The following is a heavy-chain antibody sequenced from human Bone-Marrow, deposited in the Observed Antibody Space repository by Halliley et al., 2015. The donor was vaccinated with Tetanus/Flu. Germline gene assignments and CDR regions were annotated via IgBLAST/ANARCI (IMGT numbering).Heavy chain of an antibody. CDR3: VRMFAFDSRGPHNRLFDY. CDR2: INYGGSSA. V-gene: IGHV3-74*01. Sequence: RINYGGSSASYLDSVEGRFTISRDNAKNTLYLQMNSLGAEDTAVYYCVRMFAFDSRGPHNRLFDYWGQGTLVTVSS. D-gene: IGHD3-22*01. J-gene: IGHJ4*02.